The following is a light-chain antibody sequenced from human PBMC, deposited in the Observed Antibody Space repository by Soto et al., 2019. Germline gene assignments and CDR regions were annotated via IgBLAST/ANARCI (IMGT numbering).Light chain of an antibody. V-gene: IGLV2-14*01. Sequence: SVLTQPASVSGSPGQSITISCTGTSSDIGNYDFVSWYQQVPGTAPKAMIYEVSSRPSGVSNRFSGSKSGNTASLTISGLQAEDEAYYYCSSYTTSTSFILFGAGTKVTVL. J-gene: IGLJ2*01. CDR2: EVS. CDR1: SSDIGNYDF. CDR3: SSYTTSTSFIL.